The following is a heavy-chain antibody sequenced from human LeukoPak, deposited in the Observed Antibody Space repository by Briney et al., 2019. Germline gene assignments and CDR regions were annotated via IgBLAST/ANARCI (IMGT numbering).Heavy chain of an antibody. CDR2: IYYSGST. Sequence: QSSETLSLTCTVSGVSISSYNWSWLRQPPGKGLEGFRNIYYSGSTNYNRSPKSRVSISVAASRNKFYLKLSSVTAANTAVYDGAREAYNWNDGDRANWFDPWGQGTLVTVSS. CDR3: AREAYNWNDGDRANWFDP. D-gene: IGHD1-20*01. J-gene: IGHJ5*02. CDR1: GVSISSYN. V-gene: IGHV4-59*01.